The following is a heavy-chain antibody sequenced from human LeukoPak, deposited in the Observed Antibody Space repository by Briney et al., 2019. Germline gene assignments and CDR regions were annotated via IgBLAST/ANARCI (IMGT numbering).Heavy chain of an antibody. CDR1: GFTFSDYY. D-gene: IGHD5-24*01. CDR2: ISSSSSYT. J-gene: IGHJ4*02. V-gene: IGHV3-11*06. CDR3: ARDRYARDGNFDY. Sequence: AGGSLRLSCAASGFTFSDYYMSWIRQAPGKGLEWVSYISSSSSYTNYADSVKGRFTISRDNAKNSLYLQMNSLRAEDTAVYYCARDRYARDGNFDYWGQGNMVTVSS.